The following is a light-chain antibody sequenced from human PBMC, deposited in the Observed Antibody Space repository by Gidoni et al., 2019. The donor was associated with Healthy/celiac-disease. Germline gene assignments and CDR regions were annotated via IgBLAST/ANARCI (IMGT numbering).Light chain of an antibody. V-gene: IGKV1-39*01. CDR2: AAS. CDR1: QSIISY. CDR3: QQSYSTPPYT. J-gene: IGKJ2*01. Sequence: IQMTQSPSSLSASVGDRVTLTCRASQSIISYLNWYQQKPGKAPKVLIYAASSLQSGVPSRFSGSGSGTDFTLTISSLQPEDFATYYCQQSYSTPPYTFGQGTKLEIK.